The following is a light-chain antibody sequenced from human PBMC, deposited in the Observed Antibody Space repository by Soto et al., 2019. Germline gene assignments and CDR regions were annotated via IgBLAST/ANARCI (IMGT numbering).Light chain of an antibody. V-gene: IGLV1-40*01. CDR3: QSYDSRLSGL. CDR2: DNN. CDR1: CSNIGAGYD. J-gene: IGLJ1*01. Sequence: QSVLTQPPSVSGAPGQRVTISCTGGCSNIGAGYDVHWYQQLPGTAPKLLIYDNNNRPSAVPDRFSGSKSGTSASLAITGLQAEDEADYYCQSYDSRLSGLFGTGTKLTVL.